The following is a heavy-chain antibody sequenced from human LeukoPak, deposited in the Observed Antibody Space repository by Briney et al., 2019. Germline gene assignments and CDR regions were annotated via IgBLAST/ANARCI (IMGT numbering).Heavy chain of an antibody. J-gene: IGHJ4*02. V-gene: IGHV4-61*01. CDR2: IYYSGST. CDR3: AILYCSSSSCYLLG. CDR1: GGSVSRGSYY. D-gene: IGHD2-2*01. Sequence: PSETLSLTCTVSGGSVSRGSYYWSWIRQPPGRGLEWIGYIYYSGSTNYNPSLKSRVTISVDTSKNQLSLKLSSVTAADTAVYYCAILYCSSSSCYLLGWGQGTLVTVSS.